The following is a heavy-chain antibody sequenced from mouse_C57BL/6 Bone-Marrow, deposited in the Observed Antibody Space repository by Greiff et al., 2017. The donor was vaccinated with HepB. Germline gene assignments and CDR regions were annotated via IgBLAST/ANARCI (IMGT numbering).Heavy chain of an antibody. D-gene: IGHD1-1*01. CDR3: ARNYYGSSYARWYFDV. CDR2: INPSNGGT. V-gene: IGHV1-53*01. J-gene: IGHJ1*03. CDR1: GYTFTSHW. Sequence: QVQLQQPGTELVKPGASVKLSCKASGYTFTSHWMHWVKQRPGQGLEWIGNINPSNGGTNYNEKFKSKATLTVDKSSSTAYMQLSSLTSEDAAVYYCARNYYGSSYARWYFDVWGTGTTVTVSS.